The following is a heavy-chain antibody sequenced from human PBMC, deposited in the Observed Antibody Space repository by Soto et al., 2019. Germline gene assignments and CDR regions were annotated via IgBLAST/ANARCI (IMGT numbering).Heavy chain of an antibody. J-gene: IGHJ4*02. D-gene: IGHD3-22*01. CDR2: IIPVFDTV. V-gene: IGHV1-69*01. Sequence: QEQLVQSGAEVKKSGSSGKVSCKDTGGLFSSYAVSWVRQAPGQGLEWMGGIIPVFDTVFYAQKFQGRVTITADESTNTAYLELSSLRSDDTAMYYCARGGSGYVWFNEFWGQGTLVTVSS. CDR1: GGLFSSYA. CDR3: ARGGSGYVWFNEF.